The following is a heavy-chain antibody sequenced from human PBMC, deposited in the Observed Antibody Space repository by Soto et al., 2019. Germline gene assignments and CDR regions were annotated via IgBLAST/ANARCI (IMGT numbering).Heavy chain of an antibody. CDR1: ESPFSNYG. D-gene: IGHD2-15*01. Sequence: PGGSLRLSCAASESPFSNYGIHWVRHAQAMGLEWVAVISYDGSNKNYADSLKGRFTISRDNSKNTLYLQMNSLRAEDTAVYYCAKDSHRRDGYSLQIDYWGQGTLVTVCS. J-gene: IGHJ4*02. V-gene: IGHV3-30*18. CDR2: ISYDGSNK. CDR3: AKDSHRRDGYSLQIDY.